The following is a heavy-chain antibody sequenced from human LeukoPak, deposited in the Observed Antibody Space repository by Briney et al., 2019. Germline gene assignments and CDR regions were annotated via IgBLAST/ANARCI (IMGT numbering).Heavy chain of an antibody. V-gene: IGHV4-59*08. CDR3: ASGGGRLIDY. CDR2: IYFSGST. D-gene: IGHD2-15*01. Sequence: SEPLSLTCTVSAGSIRSYYWSWIRQPPGKGLEWIWYIYFSGSTNYNPSLKSRVTISVDTSKNQFSLKLSSVTAADTAVYYCASGGGRLIDYWGQGTLVTVSS. J-gene: IGHJ4*02. CDR1: AGSIRSYY.